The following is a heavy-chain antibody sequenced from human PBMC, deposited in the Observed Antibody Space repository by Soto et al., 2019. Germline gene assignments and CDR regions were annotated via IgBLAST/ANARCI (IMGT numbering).Heavy chain of an antibody. D-gene: IGHD3-22*01. CDR3: ARYLHYYDSSGYYATFDY. J-gene: IGHJ4*02. CDR1: GGSISRSDYY. V-gene: IGHV4-39*07. CDR2: IYYSGNT. Sequence: SETLSLTCTVSGGSISRSDYYWGWIRQPPGKGLEWIGSIYYSGNTYYNPSLKSRVTISVDTSKNQFSLKLSSVTAADTAVYYCARYLHYYDSSGYYATFDYWGQGTLVTVS.